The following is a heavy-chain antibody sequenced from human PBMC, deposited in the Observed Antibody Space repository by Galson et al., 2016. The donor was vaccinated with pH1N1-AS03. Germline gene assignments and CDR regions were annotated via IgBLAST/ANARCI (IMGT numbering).Heavy chain of an antibody. CDR2: ISRSSTYI. V-gene: IGHV3-21*03. D-gene: IGHD2-2*01. Sequence: SLRLSCAASGFTFSGYSMNWFRQAPGKGLEWVSSISRSSTYIYYADSVKGRFTIPRDNAKNSLFLQMHSLRAEDTAVYYCARTFPGRFVVVAAAMQEGPDYWGQGTLVTVSS. CDR3: ARTFPGRFVVVAAAMQEGPDY. J-gene: IGHJ4*02. CDR1: GFTFSGYS.